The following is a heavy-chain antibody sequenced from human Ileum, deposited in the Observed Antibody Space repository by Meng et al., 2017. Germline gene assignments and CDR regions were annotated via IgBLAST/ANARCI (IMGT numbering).Heavy chain of an antibody. Sequence: QVQLQVSGPGLGRPSGTLSLTCAVSSGSLSSNTCWSWVRQPPGKGLEWIGQISHRGSAYYNPSLKSRVTMSVDKSKSQFSLMLTSVTAADTAIYYCARHGGYSQDFWGQGTLVTVSS. CDR2: ISHRGSA. CDR3: ARHGGYSQDF. V-gene: IGHV4-4*02. D-gene: IGHD4-23*01. J-gene: IGHJ4*02. CDR1: SGSLSSNTC.